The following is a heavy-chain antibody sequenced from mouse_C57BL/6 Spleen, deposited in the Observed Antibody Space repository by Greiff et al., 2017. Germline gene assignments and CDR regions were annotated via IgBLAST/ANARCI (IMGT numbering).Heavy chain of an antibody. Sequence: EVKLQESGPGLVKPSQSLSLTCSVTGYSITSGYYWNWIRQFPGNKLEWMGYISYDGSNNYNPSLKNRISITRDTSKNQFFLKLNSVTTEDTATYYCARVSYDYDYYAMDYWGQGTSVTVSS. CDR1: GYSITSGYY. CDR2: ISYDGSN. D-gene: IGHD2-4*01. CDR3: ARVSYDYDYYAMDY. J-gene: IGHJ4*01. V-gene: IGHV3-6*01.